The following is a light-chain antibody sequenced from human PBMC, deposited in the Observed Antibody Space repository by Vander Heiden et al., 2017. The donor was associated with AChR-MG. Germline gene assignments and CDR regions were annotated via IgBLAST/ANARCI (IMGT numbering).Light chain of an antibody. Sequence: SPGQTARITCSGDALPEQYVYWYQQKPGQAPVLIISIDNERPSGIPERFSGSRAGTTATLTISGAQAEDEADYYCQSADTDGSLWVFGGGTK. CDR1: ALPEQY. CDR3: QSADTDGSLWV. V-gene: IGLV3-25*03. CDR2: IDN. J-gene: IGLJ3*02.